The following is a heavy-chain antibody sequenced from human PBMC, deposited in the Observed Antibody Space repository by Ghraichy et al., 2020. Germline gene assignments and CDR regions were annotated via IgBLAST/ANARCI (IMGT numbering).Heavy chain of an antibody. J-gene: IGHJ4*02. CDR3: TKWGAQSGSYGFVDY. V-gene: IGHV3-23*01. Sequence: GGSLRLSCAASGFTFSNSAMDWVRQAPGKGLEWVSAVNGNADRTYYADSVKGRFTISRDNSKNTLYLQMNSLRVEDTALYYCTKWGAQSGSYGFVDYWGQGTLVTVSS. D-gene: IGHD1-26*01. CDR1: GFTFSNSA. CDR2: VNGNADRT.